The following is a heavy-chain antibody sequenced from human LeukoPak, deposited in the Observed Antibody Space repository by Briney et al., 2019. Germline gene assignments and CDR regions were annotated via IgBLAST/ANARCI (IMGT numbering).Heavy chain of an antibody. Sequence: ASVNVSCTASGGTFSSYAISWVRQAPGQGLEWMGGIIPIFGTANYAQKFQGRVTITADESTSTAYMELSSLRSEDTAVYYCARGRWPYYYYYGMDVWGQGTTVTVSS. CDR3: ARGRWPYYYYYGMDV. CDR1: GGTFSSYA. V-gene: IGHV1-69*01. CDR2: IIPIFGTA. J-gene: IGHJ6*02. D-gene: IGHD5-24*01.